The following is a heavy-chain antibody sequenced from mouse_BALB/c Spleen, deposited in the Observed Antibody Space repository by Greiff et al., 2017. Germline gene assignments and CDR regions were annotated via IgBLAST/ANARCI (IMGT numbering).Heavy chain of an antibody. CDR1: GYSITSDYA. D-gene: IGHD2-3*01. CDR2: ISYSGST. CDR3: ARKGYYLYYAMDY. V-gene: IGHV3-2*02. J-gene: IGHJ4*01. Sequence: EVQLQQSGPGLVKPSQSLSLTCTVTGYSITSDYAWNWIRQFPGNKLEWMGYISYSGSTSYNPSLKSRISITRDTSKNQFFLQLNSVTTEDTATYYCARKGYYLYYAMDYWGQGTSVTVSS.